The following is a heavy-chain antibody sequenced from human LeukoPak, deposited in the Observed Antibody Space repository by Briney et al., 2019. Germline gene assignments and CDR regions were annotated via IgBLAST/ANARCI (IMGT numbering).Heavy chain of an antibody. D-gene: IGHD3-10*02. CDR1: GFTVSSSY. J-gene: IGHJ3*02. CDR2: IYSGGNT. CDR3: AMMFWSALAFDI. V-gene: IGHV3-66*02. Sequence: GGSLRLSCAASGFTVSSSYMSWVRQAPGKGLEWVSVIYSGGNTYYADSVKGRFIISRDNSKNTLYLQMNSLRPEDTAMYYCAMMFWSALAFDIWGKGTMVTVSS.